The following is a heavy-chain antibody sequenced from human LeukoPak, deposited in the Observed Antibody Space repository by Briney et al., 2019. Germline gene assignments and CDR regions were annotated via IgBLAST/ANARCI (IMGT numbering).Heavy chain of an antibody. CDR1: GESISNSRHY. D-gene: IGHD3-3*01. Sequence: PSQTLSLTCTVSGESISNSRHYWSWIRQPAGKGLEWIGRIYPSGNTNYNPSLKSRLTISLDTSKNQFSLNLKSVTAAGTAMYYCARDGVVTMELDSWGQGTLVTVSS. CDR3: ARDGVVTMELDS. CDR2: IYPSGNT. J-gene: IGHJ4*02. V-gene: IGHV4-61*02.